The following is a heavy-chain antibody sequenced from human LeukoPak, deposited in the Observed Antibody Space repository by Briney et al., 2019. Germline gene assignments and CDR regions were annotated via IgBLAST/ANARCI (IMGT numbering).Heavy chain of an antibody. CDR1: GYTFTNYG. D-gene: IGHD3-16*02. J-gene: IGHJ1*01. CDR2: SSPYNGKK. Sequence: VASVKVSCKASGYTFTNYGISWVRQAPGQGLEWMGWSSPYNGKKNYAQKLQGRVTMTTDTSTSTAYMELRSLRSDDTAMYYCARGLLTFGGVIGGPQALEYFQHWGQGTLVTVSS. CDR3: ARGLLTFGGVIGGPQALEYFQH. V-gene: IGHV1-18*01.